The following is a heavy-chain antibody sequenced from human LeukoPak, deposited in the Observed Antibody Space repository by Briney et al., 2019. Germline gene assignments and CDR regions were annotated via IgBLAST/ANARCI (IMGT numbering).Heavy chain of an antibody. CDR3: ARGGYCSSISCPFDY. V-gene: IGHV3-7*03. J-gene: IGHJ4*02. CDR1: GFTFSSYW. D-gene: IGHD2-2*01. Sequence: GGSLRLSWEASGFTFSSYWMSWVRQAPGKGLEWVANIKTDGSEKYYVDSVKGRFTISRDNAKNSLYLQMNSLRAEDTAVYYCARGGYCSSISCPFDYWGPGTLVTVSS. CDR2: IKTDGSEK.